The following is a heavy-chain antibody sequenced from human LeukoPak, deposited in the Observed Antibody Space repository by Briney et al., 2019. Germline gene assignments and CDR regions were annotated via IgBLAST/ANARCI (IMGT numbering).Heavy chain of an antibody. Sequence: SETLSLTCTVSGGSISSSSYYWGWIRQPPGEGLEWIGEINHSGSTNYNPSLKSRVTISVDTSKNQFSLKLSSVAAADTAVYYCARGRFTFGGVISHYYYYYGMDVWGQGTTVTVSS. CDR3: ARGRFTFGGVISHYYYYYGMDV. CDR1: GGSISSSSYY. CDR2: INHSGST. D-gene: IGHD3-16*02. V-gene: IGHV4-39*07. J-gene: IGHJ6*02.